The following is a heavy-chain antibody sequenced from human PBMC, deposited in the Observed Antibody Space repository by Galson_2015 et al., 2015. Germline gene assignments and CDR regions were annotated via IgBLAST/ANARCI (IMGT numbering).Heavy chain of an antibody. CDR1: GFTFSSYG. J-gene: IGHJ2*01. V-gene: IGHV3-33*01. CDR3: ARGASGTGFWYFDL. D-gene: IGHD3-10*01. Sequence: SLRLSCAASGFTFSSYGMHWVRQAPGKGLEWVAVIWYDGSNKYYADSVKGRFTISRDNSKNTLYLQMNSLRAEDTAAYYCARGASGTGFWYFDLWGRGTLVTVSS. CDR2: IWYDGSNK.